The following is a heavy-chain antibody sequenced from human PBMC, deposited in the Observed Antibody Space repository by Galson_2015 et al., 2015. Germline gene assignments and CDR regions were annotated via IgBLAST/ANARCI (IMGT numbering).Heavy chain of an antibody. J-gene: IGHJ6*03. CDR1: GFGFTAYS. CDR3: ARVTDYYCYMDV. Sequence: SLRLSCAASGFGFTAYSMNWVRQAPGQGLEWVSSISSSSSYIYYADSVKGRFTISRDNAKKSLYLQMNSLRVEDTAVYYCARVTDYYCYMDVWGKGTTVTVSS. CDR2: ISSSSSYI. V-gene: IGHV3-21*01.